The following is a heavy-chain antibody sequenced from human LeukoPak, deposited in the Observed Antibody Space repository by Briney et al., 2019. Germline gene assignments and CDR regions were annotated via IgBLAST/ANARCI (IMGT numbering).Heavy chain of an antibody. D-gene: IGHD4/OR15-4a*01. CDR2: ISGSGGST. CDR3: AKAQTMVLNPQYYFDY. V-gene: IGHV3-23*01. J-gene: IGHJ4*02. CDR1: GFTFSSYA. Sequence: GGSLRLSCAASGFTFSSYAMSWVRQAPGKGLEWVSAISGSGGSTYYADSVKGRFTISRDNSKNTLYMQMNSLRAEDTAVYYCAKAQTMVLNPQYYFDYWGQGTLVTVSS.